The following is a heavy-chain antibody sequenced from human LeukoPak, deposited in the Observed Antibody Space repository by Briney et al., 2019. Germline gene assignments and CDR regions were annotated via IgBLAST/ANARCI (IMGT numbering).Heavy chain of an antibody. V-gene: IGHV3-66*01. CDR3: ARDPTVTKQDAFDI. D-gene: IGHD4-17*01. CDR2: IYSGGST. CDR1: GFTVSSND. Sequence: PGGSLRLSCAASGFTVSSNDMSWVRQAPGKGLEWVSVIYSGGSTYYADSVKGRFTISRDNSKNTLYLQMNSLRAEDTAVYYCARDPTVTKQDAFDIWGQGTMVTVSS. J-gene: IGHJ3*02.